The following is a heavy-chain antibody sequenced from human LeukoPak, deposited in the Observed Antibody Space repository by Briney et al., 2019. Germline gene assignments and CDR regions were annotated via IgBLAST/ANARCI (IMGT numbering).Heavy chain of an antibody. Sequence: ASVKVSCKASGYTFTSYDINWVRQATGQGLGWMGWMNPNSGNTGYAQKFQGRVTMTRNTSISTAYMELSSLRSEDTAVYYCAAAGYNWNDGWFDPWGQGTLVTVSS. CDR2: MNPNSGNT. J-gene: IGHJ5*02. D-gene: IGHD1-1*01. CDR3: AAAGYNWNDGWFDP. CDR1: GYTFTSYD. V-gene: IGHV1-8*01.